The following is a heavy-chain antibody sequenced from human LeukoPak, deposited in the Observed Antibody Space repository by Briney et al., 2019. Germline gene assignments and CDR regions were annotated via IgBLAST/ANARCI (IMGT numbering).Heavy chain of an antibody. J-gene: IGHJ4*02. D-gene: IGHD6-19*01. CDR2: MRYDANNK. CDR1: GFTFSSYD. CDR3: ARETPYSSGWSFDY. V-gene: IGHV3-30*02. Sequence: GGSLRLSCAASGFTFSSYDMHWVRQAPGKGLEWVASMRYDANNKYYADSVKGRFTISRDNSKNTLYLQMNSLRAEDTAVYYCARETPYSSGWSFDYWGQGTLVTVSS.